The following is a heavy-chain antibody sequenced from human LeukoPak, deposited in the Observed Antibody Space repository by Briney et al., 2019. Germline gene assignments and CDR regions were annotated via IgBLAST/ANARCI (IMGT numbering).Heavy chain of an antibody. V-gene: IGHV1-18*01. CDR2: ISAYNGNT. J-gene: IGHJ3*02. CDR1: GYTFTSYG. D-gene: IGHD5-12*01. Sequence: ASVKVSCKASGYTFTSYGISWVRQAPGQGLEWMGWISAYNGNTNYAQKLQGRVTMTTDTSTSTAYMELRSLRSDDTAVYCCARDRRGLYVDNPWFAFDIWGQGTMVTVSS. CDR3: ARDRRGLYVDNPWFAFDI.